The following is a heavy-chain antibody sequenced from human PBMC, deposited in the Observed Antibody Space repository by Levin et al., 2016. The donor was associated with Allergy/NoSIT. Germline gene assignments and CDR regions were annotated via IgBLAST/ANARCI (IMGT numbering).Heavy chain of an antibody. Sequence: LSLTCVGSGFTFSSYAMSWVRQAPGKGLEWVSVISNGGGSTYYADSVKGRLTISRDNSRNTLYLQMNSLRAEDTAAYYCAKGDSSTWYNDWGQGTLVTVSS. CDR3: AKGDSSTWYND. CDR2: ISNGGGST. CDR1: GFTFSSYA. D-gene: IGHD6-13*01. V-gene: IGHV3-23*01. J-gene: IGHJ4*02.